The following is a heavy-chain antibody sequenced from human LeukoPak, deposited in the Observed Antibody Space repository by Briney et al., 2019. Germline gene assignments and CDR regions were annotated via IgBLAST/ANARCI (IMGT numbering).Heavy chain of an antibody. CDR1: GGSFSGYY. Sequence: SGTLSLTCAVYGGSFSGYYWSWIRQPPGKGLEWIGEINHSGSTNYNPSLKSRVTISVDTSKNQFSLKLSSVTAADTAVYYCARPYSVAGLYYFDYWGQGTLVTVSS. D-gene: IGHD6-19*01. J-gene: IGHJ4*02. V-gene: IGHV4-34*01. CDR2: INHSGST. CDR3: ARPYSVAGLYYFDY.